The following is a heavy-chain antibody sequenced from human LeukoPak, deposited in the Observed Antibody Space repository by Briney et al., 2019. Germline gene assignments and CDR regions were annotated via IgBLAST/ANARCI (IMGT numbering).Heavy chain of an antibody. CDR1: GFTFSSHW. CDR3: ARWRTTNWSEFDY. J-gene: IGHJ4*02. Sequence: GGSLRLSCAASGFTFSSHWVVWLRQAPGKGLEYVAYINQDGSEIYYVDSVKGRFTVSRDNAKNSLYLQMNSLRAEDTAVYFCARWRTTNWSEFDYWGQGTLVTVSS. D-gene: IGHD1-1*01. CDR2: INQDGSEI. V-gene: IGHV3-7*05.